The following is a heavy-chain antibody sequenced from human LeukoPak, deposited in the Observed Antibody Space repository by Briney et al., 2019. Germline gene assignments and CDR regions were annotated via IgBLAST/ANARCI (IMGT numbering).Heavy chain of an antibody. CDR1: GGSFSGYY. V-gene: IGHV4-34*01. D-gene: IGHD2/OR15-2a*01. CDR2: INHSGST. Sequence: SETLSLTCAVYGGSFSGYYWSWIRQPPGKGLEWIGEINHSGSTNYNPSLKSRVTISVDTSKNQFSLNLSSVTAADTAVYYCARAPVIRVLGAFDIWGQGTMVTVSS. CDR3: ARAPVIRVLGAFDI. J-gene: IGHJ3*02.